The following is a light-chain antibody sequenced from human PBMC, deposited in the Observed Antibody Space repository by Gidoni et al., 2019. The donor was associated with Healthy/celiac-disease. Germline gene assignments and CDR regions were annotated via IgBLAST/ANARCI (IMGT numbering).Light chain of an antibody. J-gene: IGKJ1*01. CDR1: QSVSSSY. CDR3: QQYGISPQCT. CDR2: GAS. V-gene: IGKV3-20*01. Sequence: EIVLKQSPGTLSLSPGERATLSCRASQSVSSSYLAWYKQKPGQAARPLIYGASSRATGIPDRFTGSAAGTCLARTFSRLVPEDCAVYFCQQYGISPQCTFGQGTKLEIK.